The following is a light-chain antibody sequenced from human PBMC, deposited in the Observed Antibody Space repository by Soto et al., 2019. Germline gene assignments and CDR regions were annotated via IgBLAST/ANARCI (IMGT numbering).Light chain of an antibody. Sequence: EVVLTQSPATLSLSPGERATLSCRASQSVSSSYLAWYQVKPGQAPRRLIYGASTRATGIPARFSGRGFGTDFTLTISRLEPEDFAVYYCQHSGDFRWTFGQGTKVDIK. CDR2: GAS. V-gene: IGKV3-20*01. CDR1: QSVSSSY. J-gene: IGKJ1*01. CDR3: QHSGDFRWT.